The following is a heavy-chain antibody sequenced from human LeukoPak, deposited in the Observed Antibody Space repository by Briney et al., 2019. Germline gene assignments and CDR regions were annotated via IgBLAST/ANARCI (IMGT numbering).Heavy chain of an antibody. CDR2: IKSKTDGGTT. V-gene: IGHV3-15*01. D-gene: IGHD3-3*01. Sequence: PGGSLRLSCAASGFTFSNAWMSWVRQAPGKGLEWVGRIKSKTDGGTTDYAAPVKGRFTISRDNAKNSLYLQMNSLRAEDTAVYYCARGRFLEWSYDFQHWGQGTLVTVSS. CDR1: GFTFSNAW. CDR3: ARGRFLEWSYDFQH. J-gene: IGHJ1*01.